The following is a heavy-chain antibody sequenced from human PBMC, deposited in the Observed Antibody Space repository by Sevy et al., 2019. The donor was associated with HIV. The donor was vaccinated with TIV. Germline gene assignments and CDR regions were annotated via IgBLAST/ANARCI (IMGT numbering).Heavy chain of an antibody. J-gene: IGHJ4*02. V-gene: IGHV3-21*01. CDR1: GFTFSSYS. CDR3: ARDTYGSGSYGH. D-gene: IGHD3-10*01. CDR2: ISSSSYI. Sequence: GGSLRLSCAASGFTFSSYSMNWVRQAPGKGLEWVSSISSSSYIYYADSVKGRFTISRDNAKNSLYLQMNSLRAEDTAVYYCARDTYGSGSYGHWGQGTLVTVSS.